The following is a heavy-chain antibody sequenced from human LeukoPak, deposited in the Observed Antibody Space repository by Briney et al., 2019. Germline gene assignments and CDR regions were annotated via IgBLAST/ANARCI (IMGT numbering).Heavy chain of an antibody. CDR1: GGSISSSSYY. Sequence: SETLSLTCTVSGGSISSSSYYWGWIRQPPGKGLEWIGSIYYSGSTYYNPSLKSRVTISVDTSKNQFSLKLSSVTAADTAVYYCLRGYWKNWLDPWGQGTLVTVSS. J-gene: IGHJ5*02. V-gene: IGHV4-39*07. CDR2: IYYSGST. CDR3: LRGYWKNWLDP. D-gene: IGHD6-25*01.